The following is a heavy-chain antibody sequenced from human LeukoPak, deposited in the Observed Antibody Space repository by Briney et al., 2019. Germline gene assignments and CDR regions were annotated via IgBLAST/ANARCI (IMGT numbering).Heavy chain of an antibody. CDR2: ISAGATRT. J-gene: IGHJ4*02. V-gene: IGHV3-23*01. CDR1: GFNFRNYA. CDR3: AKYAVREIFFGDY. D-gene: IGHD3-3*01. Sequence: GGSLRLSCAASGFNFRNYAMAWVRQAPGKGLEWVSGISAGATRTYYAASVRGRFTISRDNSQNTLYLHMNSLRAEDTAVYYCAKYAVREIFFGDYWGQGTLLTVSS.